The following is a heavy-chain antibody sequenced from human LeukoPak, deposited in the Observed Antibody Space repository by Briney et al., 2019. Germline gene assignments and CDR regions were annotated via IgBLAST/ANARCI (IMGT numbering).Heavy chain of an antibody. CDR3: ARNHYYYYMDV. CDR2: INHSGST. J-gene: IGHJ6*03. CDR1: GGSFSGYY. D-gene: IGHD1-14*01. V-gene: IGHV4-34*01. Sequence: PSETLSLTCAVYGGSFSGYYWSWIRQPPGKGLESIGEINHSGSTNYNPSLKSRVTISVDTSKNQFSLKLSSVTAADTAVYYCARNHYYYYMDVWGKGTTVTISS.